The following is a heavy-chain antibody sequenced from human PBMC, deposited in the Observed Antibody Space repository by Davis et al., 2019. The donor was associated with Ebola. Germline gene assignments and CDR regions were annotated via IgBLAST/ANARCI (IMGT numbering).Heavy chain of an antibody. D-gene: IGHD1-26*01. Sequence: GGSLRLSCAASGFTFSSYAMSWVRQAPGKGLEWVANIKQDGSEKYYVDSVKGRFTVSRDNSRNILYLQMNSLRAEDTAVYYCARAIAGSGSYLDYYYYYGMDVWGQGTTVTVSS. CDR2: IKQDGSEK. CDR1: GFTFSSYA. CDR3: ARAIAGSGSYLDYYYYYGMDV. J-gene: IGHJ6*02. V-gene: IGHV3-7*03.